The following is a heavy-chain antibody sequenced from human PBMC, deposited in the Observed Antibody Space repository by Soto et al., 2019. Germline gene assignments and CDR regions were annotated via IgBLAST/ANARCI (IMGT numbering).Heavy chain of an antibody. CDR3: ARGSYFDY. J-gene: IGHJ4*02. CDR2: ILHTGGT. CDR1: GGSISSGGYY. Sequence: ASETLSLTCAVSGGSISSGGYYWNWIRQPPGKGLEWIGHILHTGGTNYNPSLKSRVTISLDTSKNQFSLKLSSVSAADTAVYYCARGSYFDYWGQGAVVTVSS. V-gene: IGHV4-61*08. D-gene: IGHD3-10*01.